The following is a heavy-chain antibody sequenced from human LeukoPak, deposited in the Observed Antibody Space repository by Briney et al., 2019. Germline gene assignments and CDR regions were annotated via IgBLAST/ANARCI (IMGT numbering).Heavy chain of an antibody. CDR3: ARVGGGYATFDY. D-gene: IGHD5-12*01. CDR2: IYYSGST. J-gene: IGHJ4*02. V-gene: IGHV4-59*01. Sequence: SETLSLTCTVSGGSISSYYWSWIRQPPGKGLEWIGYIYYSGSTNYNPSLKSRVTISVDTSKNQFSLKLSSVTAADTAVYYCARVGGGYATFDYWGQGTLVTVSS. CDR1: GGSISSYY.